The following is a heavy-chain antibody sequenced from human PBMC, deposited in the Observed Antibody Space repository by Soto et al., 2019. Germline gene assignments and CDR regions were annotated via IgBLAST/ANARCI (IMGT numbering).Heavy chain of an antibody. Sequence: PGGSLRLSCSASGFTFSSYAMHWVRRAPGKGLEYVSAISSNGGSTYYADSVKGRFTISRDNSKNTLYLQMSSLRAEDTAVYYCAGFGWAANLYYFDYWGQGTLVTVSS. D-gene: IGHD3-10*01. CDR2: ISSNGGST. CDR3: AGFGWAANLYYFDY. CDR1: GFTFSSYA. V-gene: IGHV3-64D*08. J-gene: IGHJ4*02.